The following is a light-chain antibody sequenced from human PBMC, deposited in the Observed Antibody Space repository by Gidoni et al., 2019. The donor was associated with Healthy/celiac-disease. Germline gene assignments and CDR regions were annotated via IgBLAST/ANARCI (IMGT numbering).Light chain of an antibody. J-gene: IGKJ4*01. CDR1: QGISSA. CDR3: QQFNNYSLT. CDR2: DAS. V-gene: IGKV1D-13*01. Sequence: AIQWTQSPSSLSAAAGDRVTITCRASQGISSALAWYQQKPGKAPKLLIYDASCLESGVPSRFSGSGSGTDFTLTISSLQPEDFATYYCQQFNNYSLTFGGGTKVEIK.